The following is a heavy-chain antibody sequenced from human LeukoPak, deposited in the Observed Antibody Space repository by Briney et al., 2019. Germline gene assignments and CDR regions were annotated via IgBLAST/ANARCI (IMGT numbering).Heavy chain of an antibody. CDR3: ARDRGGSGWRRNFDY. Sequence: PGGSLRLSCAASGFTFSDHYMNWIRQAPGKGLEWVSSISTSGSTIYYADSVKGRFTISRDNAKNSLYLQMNSLRAEDTAVYYCARDRGGSGWRRNFDYWGQGTLVTVSS. D-gene: IGHD6-19*01. CDR2: ISTSGSTI. J-gene: IGHJ4*02. CDR1: GFTFSDHY. V-gene: IGHV3-11*04.